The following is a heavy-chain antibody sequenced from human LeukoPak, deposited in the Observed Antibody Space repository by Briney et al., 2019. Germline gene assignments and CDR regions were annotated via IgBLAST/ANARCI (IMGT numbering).Heavy chain of an antibody. CDR2: IYFSGTT. D-gene: IGHD4-23*01. Sequence: PSETLSLTCAVSGGSSSTSNYYWGWIRQPPGKGLEWVGSIYFSGTTYYNPSLKSRVAISLDTSKNQFSLKLRAVTVADTAVYYCARRPTVAWAFDIWGQGTMVTVSS. J-gene: IGHJ3*02. V-gene: IGHV4-39*01. CDR3: ARRPTVAWAFDI. CDR1: GGSSSTSNYY.